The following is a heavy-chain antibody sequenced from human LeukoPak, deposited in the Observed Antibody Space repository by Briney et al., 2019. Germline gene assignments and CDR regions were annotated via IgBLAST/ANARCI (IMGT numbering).Heavy chain of an antibody. D-gene: IGHD2-2*01. V-gene: IGHV1-18*01. Sequence: ASVKVSCKASGYTFTSYGISWVRQAPGQGLEWMGWIGAYNGNTNYAQKLQGRVTMTTDISTSTAYMELRSLRSDDTAVYYCARAFLPAAWYYFDYWGQGTLVTVSS. CDR1: GYTFTSYG. J-gene: IGHJ4*02. CDR2: IGAYNGNT. CDR3: ARAFLPAAWYYFDY.